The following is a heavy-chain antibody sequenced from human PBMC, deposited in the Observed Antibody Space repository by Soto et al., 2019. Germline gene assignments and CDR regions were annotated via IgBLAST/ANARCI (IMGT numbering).Heavy chain of an antibody. Sequence: GGSLRLSCAASGFTFSSYAMSWVRQAPGKGLEWVSAISGSGGSTYYADSVKGRFTISRDNSKNTLYLQMNSLRAEDTAVYYCAKGGDRVGYYYYMDVWGKGTTVTVSS. CDR1: GFTFSSYA. V-gene: IGHV3-23*01. CDR3: AKGGDRVGYYYYMDV. D-gene: IGHD5-12*01. CDR2: ISGSGGST. J-gene: IGHJ6*03.